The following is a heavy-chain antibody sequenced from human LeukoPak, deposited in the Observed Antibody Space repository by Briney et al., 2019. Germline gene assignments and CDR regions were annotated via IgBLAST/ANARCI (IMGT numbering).Heavy chain of an antibody. J-gene: IGHJ4*02. D-gene: IGHD4-11*01. CDR3: AFESMTTVTFDY. Sequence: QTGGSLRLSCAASGFTFSGYGMHWVRQAPGKGLEWVAFIWYDGSNKYYADSVKGRFTISRDNSKNTLYLQMNSLRAEDTAVYYCAFESMTTVTFDYWGQGTLVTVSS. V-gene: IGHV3-30*02. CDR1: GFTFSGYG. CDR2: IWYDGSNK.